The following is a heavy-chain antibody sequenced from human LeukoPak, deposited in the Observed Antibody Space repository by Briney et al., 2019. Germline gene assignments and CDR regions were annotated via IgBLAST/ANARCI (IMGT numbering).Heavy chain of an antibody. D-gene: IGHD2-15*01. Sequence: GGSLRLSCAASGFTFSSHWMSWVRHTPGKGLEWVANIKQDGSDKYYVDSVKGRFTISRDNAKNSLYLQMNSLRAEDTAVYYCARATRGVASDFDYWGQGTLVTVSS. CDR1: GFTFSSHW. J-gene: IGHJ4*02. CDR2: IKQDGSDK. CDR3: ARATRGVASDFDY. V-gene: IGHV3-7*01.